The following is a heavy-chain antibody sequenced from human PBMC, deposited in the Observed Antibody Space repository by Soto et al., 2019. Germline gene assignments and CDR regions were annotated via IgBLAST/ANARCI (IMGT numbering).Heavy chain of an antibody. J-gene: IGHJ5*01. D-gene: IGHD1-26*01. Sequence: SETLSLTCTVSGGSISNHYWSWIRQPPGKGLEWIGYIYYSGSTDYNPSLKSRVTTSMDTSKNQFSLKVTPVTAADTAVYYCARDRVGVSSSWFDSWGRGTLVTVSS. CDR1: GGSISNHY. CDR2: IYYSGST. CDR3: ARDRVGVSSSWFDS. V-gene: IGHV4-59*11.